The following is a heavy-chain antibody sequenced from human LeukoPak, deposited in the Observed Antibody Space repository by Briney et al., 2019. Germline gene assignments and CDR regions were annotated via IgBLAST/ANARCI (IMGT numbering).Heavy chain of an antibody. V-gene: IGHV1-8*03. Sequence: ASVKVSCKTSGYSFTTYHINWVRQASGQGLAWLGWMNPYTGDRGYAQRFQGRLSITSDTSISTAYMELGSLKSDDTAVYLCARTTSLTASGYDCWGQGTLVTVSS. CDR3: ARTTSLTASGYDC. D-gene: IGHD2-21*02. J-gene: IGHJ4*02. CDR2: MNPYTGDR. CDR1: GYSFTTYH.